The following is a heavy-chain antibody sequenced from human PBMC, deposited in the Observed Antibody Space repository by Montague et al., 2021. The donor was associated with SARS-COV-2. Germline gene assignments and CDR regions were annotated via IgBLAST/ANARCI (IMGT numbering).Heavy chain of an antibody. D-gene: IGHD2-15*01. V-gene: IGHV4-59*01. CDR2: MHSSGST. J-gene: IGHJ4*02. Sequence: SETLSLTCSVSGGSINNYFCGWIRQSPGQGLEWVGYMHSSGSTASNPSLKRRVIISVDTSKTQISLKLSSVSAADTALYYCARAVVRAKTATIESWGQGTLVTVPS. CDR3: ARAVVRAKTATIES. CDR1: GGSINNYF.